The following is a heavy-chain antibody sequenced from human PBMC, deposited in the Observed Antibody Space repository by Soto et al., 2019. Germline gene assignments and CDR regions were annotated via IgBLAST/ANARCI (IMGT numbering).Heavy chain of an antibody. J-gene: IGHJ4*02. V-gene: IGHV3-33*01. CDR1: GFTFSSYG. CDR3: ARERGVVVAATRYFDY. CDR2: IWYDGSNK. D-gene: IGHD2-15*01. Sequence: GGSLRLSCAASGFTFSSYGMHWVRQAPGKGLEWVAVIWYDGSNKYYADSVKGRFTISRDNSKNTLYLQMNSLRAEDTVVYYCARERGVVVAATRYFDYWGQGTLVTVSS.